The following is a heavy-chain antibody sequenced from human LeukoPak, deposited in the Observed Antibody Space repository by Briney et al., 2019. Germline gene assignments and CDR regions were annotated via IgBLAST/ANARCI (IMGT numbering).Heavy chain of an antibody. Sequence: GASVKVSCKASGYTFTGYYMHWVRQAPGQGLEWMGWINPNSGGTNYAQKFQGRVTMTRDTSISTAYMELSRLRSDDTAVYYCARDSIYGSGSYDPLDYWGQGTLVTVSS. V-gene: IGHV1-2*02. J-gene: IGHJ4*02. D-gene: IGHD3-10*01. CDR1: GYTFTGYY. CDR3: ARDSIYGSGSYDPLDY. CDR2: INPNSGGT.